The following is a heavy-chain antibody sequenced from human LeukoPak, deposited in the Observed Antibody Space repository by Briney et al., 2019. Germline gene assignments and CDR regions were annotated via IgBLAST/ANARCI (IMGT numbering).Heavy chain of an antibody. CDR2: VKSKTDGGTT. Sequence: GGSLRLSCAASGFTFNNAWMNWVRQAPGKGLEWVGRVKSKTDGGTTDYAAPVKGRFTISRDDSENTLYLQMSSLKTEDTAVYYCATPLRVSPESFDYWGQGTLVTVSS. V-gene: IGHV3-15*07. CDR1: GFTFNNAW. CDR3: ATPLRVSPESFDY. D-gene: IGHD1-14*01. J-gene: IGHJ4*02.